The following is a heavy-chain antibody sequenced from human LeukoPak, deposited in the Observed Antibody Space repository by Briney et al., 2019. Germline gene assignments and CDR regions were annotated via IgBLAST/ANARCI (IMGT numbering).Heavy chain of an antibody. CDR1: GYTLTGYY. Sequence: GASVKVSCKASGYTLTGYYMHWVRQAPGQGLEWMGWINPNSGGTNYAQKFQGWVTMTRDTSISTAYMELSRLRSDDTAVYYCARAPYSSSRRTLYYYGMDVWGQGTTVTVSS. CDR3: ARAPYSSSRRTLYYYGMDV. J-gene: IGHJ6*02. CDR2: INPNSGGT. D-gene: IGHD6-13*01. V-gene: IGHV1-2*04.